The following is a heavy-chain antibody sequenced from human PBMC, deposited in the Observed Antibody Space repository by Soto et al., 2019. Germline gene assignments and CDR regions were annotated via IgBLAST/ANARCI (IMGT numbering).Heavy chain of an antibody. J-gene: IGHJ6*02. V-gene: IGHV4-59*08. Sequence: QVQLQESGPGLVKPSETLSLTCTVSGGSISSYYWSWIRQPPGNGLEWIGYIYYSGSTNYNPSLKSRVTISVDTSKNQFSLKLSSVTAADTAVYYCARMKLVVPAAIAGMDVWGQGTTVTVSS. D-gene: IGHD2-2*01. CDR2: IYYSGST. CDR3: ARMKLVVPAAIAGMDV. CDR1: GGSISSYY.